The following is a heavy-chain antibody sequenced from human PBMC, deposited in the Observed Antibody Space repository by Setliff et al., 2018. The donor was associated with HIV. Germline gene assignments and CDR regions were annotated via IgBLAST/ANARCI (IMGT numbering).Heavy chain of an antibody. V-gene: IGHV1-18*01. Sequence: ASEKVSRKASGYTFTSYGISWVRQAPRQRLEWMGWMRAYNGNTNYAQKLQGRVTMTTDTSTSTAYMDLRSLRSNDTAVYYCARDGARYSSRDNYYYGIDVWGQGTTVTVSS. CDR2: MRAYNGNT. J-gene: IGHJ6*02. CDR3: ARDGARYSSRDNYYYGIDV. CDR1: GYTFTSYG. D-gene: IGHD6-13*01.